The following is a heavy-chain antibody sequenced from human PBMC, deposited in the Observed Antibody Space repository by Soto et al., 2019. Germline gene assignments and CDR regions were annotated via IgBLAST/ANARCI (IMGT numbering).Heavy chain of an antibody. CDR1: GFVFSDYA. D-gene: IGHD2-21*01. J-gene: IGHJ4*02. CDR2: TSAGGDT. Sequence: GGSLRLSCVASGFVFSDYAMSWVRQAPGKGLEWVSATSAGGDTYYADSVKGRFTVSRANSKNTLYLQMNSLRAKDTAIYYCANVPIWCGGSSCYTEGFDSWGQGTLVTVSS. CDR3: ANVPIWCGGSSCYTEGFDS. V-gene: IGHV3-23*01.